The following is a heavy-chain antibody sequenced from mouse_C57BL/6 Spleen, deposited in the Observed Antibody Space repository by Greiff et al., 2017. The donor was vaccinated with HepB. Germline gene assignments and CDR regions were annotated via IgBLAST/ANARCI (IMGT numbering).Heavy chain of an antibody. CDR3: ARLDY. CDR2: ISSGSSTI. Sequence: EVKLVESGGGLVKPGGSLKLSCAASGLTFSDYGMHWVRQAPEKGLEWVAYISSGSSTIYYADTVKGRFTISRDNAKNTLFLQMTSLRSEDTAMYYCARLDYWGQGTTLTVSS. CDR1: GLTFSDYG. V-gene: IGHV5-17*01. J-gene: IGHJ2*01.